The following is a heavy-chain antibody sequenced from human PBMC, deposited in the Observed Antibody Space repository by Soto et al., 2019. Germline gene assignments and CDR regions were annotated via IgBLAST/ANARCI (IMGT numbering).Heavy chain of an antibody. CDR1: GFTFSNAW. V-gene: IGHV3-15*07. CDR3: TTRTGTVAD. D-gene: IGHD1-7*01. J-gene: IGHJ4*02. Sequence: EVQLVESGGGLVKPGESLRLSCAASGFTFSNAWMNWVRQAPGKGLEWVGRIKSRTDGATTDYVAPVKGGLSISRDDSKNTLYLQMNSLKIEDTAVYYCTTRTGTVADWGQGTLVIVSS. CDR2: IKSRTDGATT.